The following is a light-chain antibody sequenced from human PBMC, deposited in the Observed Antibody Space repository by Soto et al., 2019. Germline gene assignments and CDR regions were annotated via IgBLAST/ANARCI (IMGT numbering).Light chain of an antibody. CDR2: LNSDGSH. CDR3: QTWGTGIVV. J-gene: IGLJ2*01. Sequence: QLVLTQSPSASASLGASVKLTCTLSSGHSSYVIAWHQQQPERGPRYLMRLNSDGSHSKGDGIPDRFSGSSSGAERYLTISRLQSDDEADYYCQTWGTGIVVFGGGTKLTVL. CDR1: SGHSSYV. V-gene: IGLV4-69*01.